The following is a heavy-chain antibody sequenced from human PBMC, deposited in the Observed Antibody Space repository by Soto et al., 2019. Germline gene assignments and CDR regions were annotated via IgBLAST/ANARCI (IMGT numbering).Heavy chain of an antibody. CDR2: IYHSGST. V-gene: IGHV4-4*02. D-gene: IGHD6-6*01. J-gene: IGHJ5*02. CDR1: GGSISSSNW. CDR3: ARDLEYSSSAPREGWFDP. Sequence: KPSETLSLTCTVSGGSISSSNWWSWVRQPPGKGLEWIGEIYHSGSTNYNPSLKSRVTISVDKSKNQFSLKLSSVTAADTAVYYCARDLEYSSSAPREGWFDPWGQGTLVTVSS.